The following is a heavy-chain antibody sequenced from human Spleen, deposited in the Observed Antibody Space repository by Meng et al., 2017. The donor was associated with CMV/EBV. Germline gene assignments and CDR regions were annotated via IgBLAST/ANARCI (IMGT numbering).Heavy chain of an antibody. CDR1: GFTFNNYA. J-gene: IGHJ6*02. D-gene: IGHD1-7*01. Sequence: GGSLRLSCAASGFTFNNYAMSWVRQAPGKGLEWVSSLSGRSSNPYYADSVRGRFSISRDNFNNTLSLRMNSLRVEDTAVYFCARGGALDWNYNIGMDVWGQGTAVTVSS. V-gene: IGHV3-23*01. CDR3: ARGGALDWNYNIGMDV. CDR2: LSGRSSNP.